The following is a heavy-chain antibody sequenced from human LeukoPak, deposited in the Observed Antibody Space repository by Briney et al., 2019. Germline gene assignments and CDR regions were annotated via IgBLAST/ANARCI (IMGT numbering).Heavy chain of an antibody. V-gene: IGHV3-66*04. J-gene: IGHJ4*02. CDR2: IYSGGST. Sequence: PGGSLRLSCAASGFTFSSYAMSWVRQAPGKGLEWVSVIYSGGSTYYADSVKGRFTISRDNSKNTLYLQMNSLRAEDTAVYYCARQISGYYYFDYWGQGTLVTVSS. D-gene: IGHD3-22*01. CDR1: GFTFSSYA. CDR3: ARQISGYYYFDY.